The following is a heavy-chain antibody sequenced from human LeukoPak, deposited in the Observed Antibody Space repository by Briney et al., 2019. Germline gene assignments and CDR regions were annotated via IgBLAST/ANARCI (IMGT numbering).Heavy chain of an antibody. V-gene: IGHV4-59*05. CDR1: GGSISSHY. Sequence: SETLSLTCTVSGGSISSHYWSWIRQPPGKGLEWIGSIYYSGSTYYNPSLKSRVTISVDTSKNQFSLKLSSVTAADTAVYYCARHEGVTTPFDYWGQGTLVTVSS. CDR3: ARHEGVTTPFDY. D-gene: IGHD4-17*01. J-gene: IGHJ4*02. CDR2: IYYSGST.